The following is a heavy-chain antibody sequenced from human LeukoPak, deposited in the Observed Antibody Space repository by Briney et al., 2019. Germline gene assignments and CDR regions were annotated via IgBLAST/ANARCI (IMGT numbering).Heavy chain of an antibody. Sequence: GASVKVSCKASGYTFTSYGISWVRQAPGQGLEWMGWISAYNGNTNYAQKLQGRVTMTTDTSTSTAYMELRSLRCDDTAVYYCARELGIAAAGALDYWGQGTLVTVSS. J-gene: IGHJ4*02. CDR1: GYTFTSYG. V-gene: IGHV1-18*01. CDR2: ISAYNGNT. D-gene: IGHD6-13*01. CDR3: ARELGIAAAGALDY.